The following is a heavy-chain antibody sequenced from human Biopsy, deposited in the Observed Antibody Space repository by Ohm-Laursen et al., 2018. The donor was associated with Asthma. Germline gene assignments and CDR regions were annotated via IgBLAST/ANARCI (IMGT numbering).Heavy chain of an antibody. Sequence: SLRLSCSAPGFTFDDYGMHWVRQAPGKGLEWVSGISWNSGSIGYADSEKGRFTISRDNAKNSLYLQMNSLRVEDTALYYCAKATLGDIGKDYWGQGTLVTVSS. CDR2: ISWNSGSI. CDR1: GFTFDDYG. CDR3: AKATLGDIGKDY. D-gene: IGHD2-21*01. J-gene: IGHJ4*02. V-gene: IGHV3-9*01.